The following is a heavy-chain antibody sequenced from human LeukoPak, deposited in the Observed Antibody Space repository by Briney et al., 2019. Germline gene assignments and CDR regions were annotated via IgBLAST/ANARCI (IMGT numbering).Heavy chain of an antibody. CDR1: GGSFSGYY. CDR3: ARRPRIAAAGIGAFDI. D-gene: IGHD6-13*01. CDR2: INHSGST. Sequence: SETLSLTCAVYGGSFSGYYWSWIRQPPGKGLEWIGEINHSGSTNYNPSLKGRVTISVDTSKNQFSLKLSSVTAADTAVYYCARRPRIAAAGIGAFDIWGQGTMVTVSS. V-gene: IGHV4-34*01. J-gene: IGHJ3*02.